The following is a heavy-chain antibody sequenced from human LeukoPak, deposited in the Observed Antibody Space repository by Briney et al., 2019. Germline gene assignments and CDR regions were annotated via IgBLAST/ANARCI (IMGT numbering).Heavy chain of an antibody. CDR3: ARARWLQFLDFDY. D-gene: IGHD5-24*01. CDR1: GGTFSSYA. Sequence: SVQVSCKASGGTFSSYAISWVRQAPGQGLEWMGGIIPIFGTANYAQKFQGRVTITTDESTSTAYMELSSLRSEDTAVYYCARARWLQFLDFDYWGQGTLVTVSS. J-gene: IGHJ4*02. V-gene: IGHV1-69*05. CDR2: IIPIFGTA.